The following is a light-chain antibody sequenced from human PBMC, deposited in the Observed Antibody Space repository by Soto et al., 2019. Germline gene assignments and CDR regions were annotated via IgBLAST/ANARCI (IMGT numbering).Light chain of an antibody. CDR2: AAS. J-gene: IGKJ1*01. V-gene: IGKV1-39*01. CDR3: EQSYSTTLT. CDR1: QSISSY. Sequence: DIQMTQSPSSLSASVGDRVTLTCRASQSISSYLNWYKQTPGKAPKXXSYAASSLQSGVPSRFSGSGSGTDFTLTISSLEPEDFATYNCEQSYSTTLTFGQGTKVDIK.